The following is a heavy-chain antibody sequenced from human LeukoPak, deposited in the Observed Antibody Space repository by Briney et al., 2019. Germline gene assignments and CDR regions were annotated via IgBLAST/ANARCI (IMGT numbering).Heavy chain of an antibody. CDR3: ARDMTVTTSSDYYYGMDV. CDR2: IIPIFGIA. J-gene: IGHJ6*02. Sequence: ASVKVSCKASGDTFSSYAISWVRQAPGQGLEWMGRIIPIFGIANYAQKFQGRVTITADKSTSTAYMELSSLRSEDTAVYYCARDMTVTTSSDYYYGMDVWGQGTTVTVSS. CDR1: GDTFSSYA. D-gene: IGHD4-17*01. V-gene: IGHV1-69*04.